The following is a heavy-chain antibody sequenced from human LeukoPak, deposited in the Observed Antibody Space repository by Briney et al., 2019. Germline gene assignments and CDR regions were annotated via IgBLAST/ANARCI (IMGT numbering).Heavy chain of an antibody. CDR1: GGSISSGDYY. Sequence: SETLSLTCTVSGGSISSGDYYWSWIRQPPGKGLEWIGYIYYSGSTYYNPSLKSRVTISVDTSKNQYSLKLSSVTAADTAVYYCAREDFNAATTTTIYYMDVWGKGTTVTVSS. CDR2: IYYSGST. D-gene: IGHD5-24*01. CDR3: AREDFNAATTTTIYYMDV. V-gene: IGHV4-30-4*08. J-gene: IGHJ6*03.